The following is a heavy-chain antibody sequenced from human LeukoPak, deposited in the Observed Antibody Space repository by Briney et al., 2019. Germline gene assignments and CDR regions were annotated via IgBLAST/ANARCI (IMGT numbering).Heavy chain of an antibody. CDR1: GFTFSNYW. D-gene: IGHD2-2*01. V-gene: IGHV3-7*01. J-gene: IGHJ4*02. CDR3: ARVSSSISCFGLDY. CDR2: IKQDGSEQ. Sequence: GGSLRLSCAASGFTFSNYWMTWVRQAPGKGLEWVANIKQDGSEQYYVDSVKGRFTISRDNAKNSLYLQMNNLRAEDTAVYYCARVSSSISCFGLDYWSQGILVTVSS.